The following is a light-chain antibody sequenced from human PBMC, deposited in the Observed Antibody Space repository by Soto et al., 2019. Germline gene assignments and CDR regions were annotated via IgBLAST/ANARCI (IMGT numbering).Light chain of an antibody. Sequence: QSALTQLPSASGTPGQRVTIACSGSSSNIGSTTVKWYQQLPGTAPKLLIYNNNQRPSGVPDRFSGSKSGTSASLAISGLQSEDEAEYYCAAWDDSLNGVVFGGGTKVTVL. CDR3: AAWDDSLNGVV. V-gene: IGLV1-44*01. CDR1: SSNIGSTT. CDR2: NNN. J-gene: IGLJ3*02.